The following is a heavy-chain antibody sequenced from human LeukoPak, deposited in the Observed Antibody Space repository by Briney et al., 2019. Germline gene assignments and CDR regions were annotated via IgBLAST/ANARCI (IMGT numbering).Heavy chain of an antibody. D-gene: IGHD3-16*01. CDR1: GYTFSRYG. V-gene: IGHV1-18*01. CDR3: ARIRIMITFGGVAPRAIDY. J-gene: IGHJ4*02. CDR2: ISAYNGNT. Sequence: GASVKVSCKTSGYTFSRYGFSWVRQAPGQGLEWMGWISAYNGNTNYAQKLQGRVTMTTDTSTSTAYMELRSLRSDDTAVYYCARIRIMITFGGVAPRAIDYWGQGTLVTVSS.